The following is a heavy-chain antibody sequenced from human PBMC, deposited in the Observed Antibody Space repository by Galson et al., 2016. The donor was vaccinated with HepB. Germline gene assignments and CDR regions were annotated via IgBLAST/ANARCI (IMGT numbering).Heavy chain of an antibody. J-gene: IGHJ3*02. CDR1: GLTFSNFW. D-gene: IGHD2-8*01. V-gene: IGHV3-7*04. CDR2: INQDGTEK. Sequence: SLRLSCAASGLTFSNFWMTWVRQAPGKGLEWVANINQDGTEKHYLDSVRGRFTISRDNAQSSLFLQMNSLRAEDTAVYFCARDSGYCNNFDCKGDAFDMWGQGTMVTVSS. CDR3: ARDSGYCNNFDCKGDAFDM.